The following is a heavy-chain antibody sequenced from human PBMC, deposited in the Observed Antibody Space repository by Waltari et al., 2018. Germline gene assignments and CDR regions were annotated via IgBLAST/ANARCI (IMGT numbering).Heavy chain of an antibody. CDR3: ARATTVVTPFDY. D-gene: IGHD4-17*01. J-gene: IGHJ4*02. Sequence: QVQLAQSGAEVKKPGSSVKVSCKASGGTFSSYAISWVRQAPGQGLEWMGGIIPSFGPANYAQKFQGRVTITADESTSTAYMELSSLRSEDTAVYYCARATTVVTPFDYWGQGTLVTVSS. CDR2: IIPSFGPA. CDR1: GGTFSSYA. V-gene: IGHV1-69*01.